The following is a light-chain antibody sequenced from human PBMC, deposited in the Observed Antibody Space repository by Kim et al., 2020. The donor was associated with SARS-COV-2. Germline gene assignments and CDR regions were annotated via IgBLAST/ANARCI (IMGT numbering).Light chain of an antibody. CDR3: QQSCNMPYT. CDR1: QSISRY. Sequence: SASVGDRVTITGRSSQSISRYLNWYQQKPGKAPNLLIDAASSLRSGVPSRFSGSGSGTDFTLTISSLQPEDSATYYCQQSCNMPYTFGQGTKLEI. J-gene: IGKJ2*01. V-gene: IGKV1-39*01. CDR2: AAS.